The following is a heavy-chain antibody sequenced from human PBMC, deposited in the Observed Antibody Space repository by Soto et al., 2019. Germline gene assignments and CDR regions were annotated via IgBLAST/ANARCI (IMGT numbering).Heavy chain of an antibody. Sequence: SETLSLTCTVSGGSISSYYWSWIRQPPGKGLEWIGYIYYSGSTNYNPSLKSRVTISVDTSKNQFSLKLSSVTAADTAVYYCARVADYYDSSGYYYGGIGYFDYWGQGTLVTVSS. D-gene: IGHD3-22*01. CDR3: ARVADYYDSSGYYYGGIGYFDY. V-gene: IGHV4-59*01. CDR1: GGSISSYY. CDR2: IYYSGST. J-gene: IGHJ4*02.